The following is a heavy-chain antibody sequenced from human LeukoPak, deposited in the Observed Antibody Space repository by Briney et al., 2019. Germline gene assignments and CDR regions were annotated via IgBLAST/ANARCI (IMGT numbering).Heavy chain of an antibody. Sequence: PGGSLRLSCAASGFRFSNYWMSWARQAPGKGLEWVANINQDGSEKYYVDSVKDRFTISRDNAKNSLYLQMNSLRAEDTAVYYCAREGGPLDYWGQGTLVTVSS. V-gene: IGHV3-7*03. CDR3: AREGGPLDY. CDR2: INQDGSEK. CDR1: GFRFSNYW. J-gene: IGHJ4*02. D-gene: IGHD3-16*01.